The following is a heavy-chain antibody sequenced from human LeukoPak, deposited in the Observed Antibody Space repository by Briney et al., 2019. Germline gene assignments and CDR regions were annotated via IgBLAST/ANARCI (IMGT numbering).Heavy chain of an antibody. CDR3: ARHFTSRESFDYYYSVMDV. CDR2: VYYTGIA. V-gene: IGHV4-39*01. D-gene: IGHD3-10*01. CDR1: GGSVSSSVYY. Sequence: SETLSLTCTVSGGSVSSSVYYWGWIRQPPEKGLEWIGSVYYTGIAYYSPSLKSRVTISVDTSKNQFSLKLSSVTAADTALYYCARHFTSRESFDYYYSVMDVWGQGTTVTVSS. J-gene: IGHJ6*02.